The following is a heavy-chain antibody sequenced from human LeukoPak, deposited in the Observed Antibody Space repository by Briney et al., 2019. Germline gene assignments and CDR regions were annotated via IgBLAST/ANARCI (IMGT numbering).Heavy chain of an antibody. D-gene: IGHD5-18*01. CDR3: ARGEYSHSAYYFDY. Sequence: PSETLSLTCAVYGGSFSGYYWSWIRQPPGKGLEWIGEINHSGNTNYNPSLKSRVTISVDTSKNQSSLKLSSVTAADTAVYYCARGEYSHSAYYFDYWGQGTLVTVSS. CDR2: INHSGNT. V-gene: IGHV4-34*01. CDR1: GGSFSGYY. J-gene: IGHJ4*02.